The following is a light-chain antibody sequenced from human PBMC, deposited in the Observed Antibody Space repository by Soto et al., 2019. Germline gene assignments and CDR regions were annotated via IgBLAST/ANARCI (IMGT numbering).Light chain of an antibody. CDR3: QQYDHLPSIT. J-gene: IGKJ5*01. CDR2: DAS. V-gene: IGKV1-33*01. CDR1: QDITNY. Sequence: DIPMTQSPSSLSASVGDRVTITCQASQDITNYLNWYQQKPGKAPKLLIYDASNLQTGVPSRFSGSGYGTDFTFTISSLQPEAVATYYCQQYDHLPSITFGQGTRLDFK.